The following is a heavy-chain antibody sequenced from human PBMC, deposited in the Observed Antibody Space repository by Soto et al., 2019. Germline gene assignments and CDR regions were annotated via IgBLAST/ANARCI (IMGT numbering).Heavy chain of an antibody. CDR2: IYSGGST. J-gene: IGHJ6*02. CDR3: ARDRDSGWNSYYYYGMDV. CDR1: GFTVSSNY. Sequence: GGSLRLSCAASGFTVSSNYMSWVRQAPGKGLEWVSVIYSGGSTYYADSVKGRFTISRDNSKNTLYLQMNSLRAEDTAVYYCARDRDSGWNSYYYYGMDVWGQGTTVTVSS. V-gene: IGHV3-66*01. D-gene: IGHD6-19*01.